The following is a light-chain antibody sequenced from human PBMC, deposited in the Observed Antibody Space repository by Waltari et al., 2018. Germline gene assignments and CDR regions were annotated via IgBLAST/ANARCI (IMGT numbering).Light chain of an antibody. CDR3: QQYYRTPPT. V-gene: IGKV4-1*01. CDR2: WPX. CDR1: QTVLYSSNNKNF. J-gene: IGKJ2*01. Sequence: DIVMTQSPDSLAVSLGERATINCKSSQTVLYSSNNKNFLAWYQQKAGQPPTLLINWPXNXXFXXXDRXXGSXSGTXXTLTISSLQAEXXXXXYCQQYYRTPPTFGQGTKLEIK.